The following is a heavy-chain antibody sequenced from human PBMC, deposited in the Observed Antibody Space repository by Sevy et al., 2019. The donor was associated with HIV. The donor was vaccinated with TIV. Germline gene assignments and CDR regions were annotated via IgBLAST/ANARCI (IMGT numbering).Heavy chain of an antibody. J-gene: IGHJ4*02. V-gene: IGHV3-43*01. D-gene: IGHD1-20*01. CDR2: ISWDGGST. CDR1: GFTFDDYT. CDR3: AKDMGITGTTVFDY. Sequence: VGSLRLSCAASGFTFDDYTMHWVRQAPGKGLEWVSLISWDGGSTYYADSVKGRFTISRDNSKNSLYLQMNSLRTEDTALYYCAKDMGITGTTVFDYWGQGTLVTVSS.